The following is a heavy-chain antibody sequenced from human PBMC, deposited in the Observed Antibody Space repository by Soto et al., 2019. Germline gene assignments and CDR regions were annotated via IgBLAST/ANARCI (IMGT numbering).Heavy chain of an antibody. V-gene: IGHV3-33*08. J-gene: IGHJ4*02. CDR3: ARDKVEEKGSLDY. CDR1: GFTFSSYG. Sequence: SLRLSCAASGFTFSSYGMHWVRQAPGKGLEWVAVIRYDGSNIDYADSVKGRFTISRDNAKNTLYLQMNSLRAEDTAVYYCARDKVEEKGSLDYWGQGTLVTVSS. D-gene: IGHD2-15*01. CDR2: IRYDGSNI.